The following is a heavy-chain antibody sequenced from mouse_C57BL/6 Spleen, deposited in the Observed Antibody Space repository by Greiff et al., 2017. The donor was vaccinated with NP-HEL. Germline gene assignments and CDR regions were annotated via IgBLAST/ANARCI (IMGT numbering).Heavy chain of an antibody. CDR3: AISGATVVATDWYFDV. Sequence: VQLQQPGAELVRPGSSVKLSCKASGYTFTSYWMHWVKQRPIQGLEWIGNIDPSDSETHYNQKFKDKATFTVDKSSSTAYMQLSSLTSEDSAVYYCAISGATVVATDWYFDVWGTGTTVTVSS. CDR2: IDPSDSET. CDR1: GYTFTSYW. D-gene: IGHD1-1*01. J-gene: IGHJ1*03. V-gene: IGHV1-52*01.